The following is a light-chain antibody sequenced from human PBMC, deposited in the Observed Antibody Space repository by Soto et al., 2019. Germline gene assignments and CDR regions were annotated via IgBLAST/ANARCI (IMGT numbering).Light chain of an antibody. J-gene: IGKJ1*01. Sequence: IQMTQTPSSLSASVGYRFTITCRASQSISSYLNWYQKKPGKAPKLLIYAASSLQSGVPSRLSGSGSGTDFTLTISSLQPEDFAPYYCPHSSSPPQTFGQGTMV. V-gene: IGKV1-39*01. CDR1: QSISSY. CDR3: PHSSSPPQT. CDR2: AAS.